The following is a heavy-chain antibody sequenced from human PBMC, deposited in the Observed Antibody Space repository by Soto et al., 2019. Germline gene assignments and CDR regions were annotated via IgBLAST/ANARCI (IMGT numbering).Heavy chain of an antibody. Sequence: SVKVSCKASGGTFSSYAISWVRQAPGQGLEWMGGIIPIFGTANYAQKFQGRVTITADESTSTAYMELSSLRSEDTAVYYCASRYSGYHFGFDYWGQGNMVNVSS. CDR3: ASRYSGYHFGFDY. J-gene: IGHJ4*02. D-gene: IGHD5-12*01. CDR1: GGTFSSYA. V-gene: IGHV1-69*13. CDR2: IIPIFGTA.